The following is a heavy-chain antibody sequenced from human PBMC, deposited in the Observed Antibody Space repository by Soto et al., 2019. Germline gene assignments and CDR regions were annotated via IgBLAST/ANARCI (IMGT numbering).Heavy chain of an antibody. CDR3: AKFFVETGGSSGWPWTFHY. J-gene: IGHJ4*02. CDR1: GFTFSSYA. V-gene: IGHV3-23*01. CDR2: ISGSGGTT. Sequence: EVQLLESGGGLVQPGRSLRISCAASGFTFSSYAMSWVRQAPGKGLEWVSAISGSGGTTYYAASVKGRFTISRDNSKNTLFLQMNSLRAEHTAVYYCAKFFVETGGSSGWPWTFHYWGQGTLVTVSS. D-gene: IGHD6-25*01.